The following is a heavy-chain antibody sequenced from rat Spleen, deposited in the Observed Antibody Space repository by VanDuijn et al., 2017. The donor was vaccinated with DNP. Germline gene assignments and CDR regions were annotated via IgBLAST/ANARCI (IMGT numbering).Heavy chain of an antibody. Sequence: EVKLVESGGGLVQPGSSLKLSCAASGFNFNDYWMGRVRQAPGKGLEWIGQINKDSSTISYSPSLKDKLTISRDSAQNTLYLQMSKLGSEDTAIYYCARGPNYGGYADYFDYWGQGVTVTVSS. V-gene: IGHV4-2*01. CDR3: ARGPNYGGYADYFDY. CDR1: GFNFNDYW. CDR2: INKDSSTI. J-gene: IGHJ2*01. D-gene: IGHD1-11*01.